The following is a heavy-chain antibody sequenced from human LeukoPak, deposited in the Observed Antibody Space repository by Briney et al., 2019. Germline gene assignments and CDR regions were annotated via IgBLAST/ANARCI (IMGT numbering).Heavy chain of an antibody. V-gene: IGHV4-39*01. CDR1: GGSISSSSYY. CDR2: IYYSGST. J-gene: IGHJ4*02. Sequence: SETLSLTCTVSGGSISSSSYYWGWIRQPPGKGLEWIGSIYYSGSTYYNPSLKSRVTISVDTSKNQFSLKLSSVTAADTAVYCCARKGSGYPFDYWGQGTLVTVSS. D-gene: IGHD3-22*01. CDR3: ARKGSGYPFDY.